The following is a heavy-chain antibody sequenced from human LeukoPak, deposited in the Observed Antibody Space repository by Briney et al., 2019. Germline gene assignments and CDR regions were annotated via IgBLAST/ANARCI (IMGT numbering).Heavy chain of an antibody. Sequence: SGGSLRLSCAASGFIFSRYAMHWARQAPGKGLEWVAVISYDGSNKNYADSVKGRFTVSRDNSKNTLYVQMNSLRADDTAMYYCATDVETRGGGSCYDYWGQGTLVTVSS. CDR3: ATDVETRGGGSCYDY. D-gene: IGHD2-15*01. J-gene: IGHJ4*02. CDR2: ISYDGSNK. V-gene: IGHV3-30-3*01. CDR1: GFIFSRYA.